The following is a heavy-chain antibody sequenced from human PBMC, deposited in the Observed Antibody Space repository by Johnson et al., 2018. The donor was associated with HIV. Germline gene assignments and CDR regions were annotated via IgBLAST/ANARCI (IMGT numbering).Heavy chain of an antibody. CDR3: AKDLGGGSSSLPGI. J-gene: IGHJ3*02. D-gene: IGHD6-6*01. Sequence: QVQLVESGGGVVQPGGSLRLSCAASGFTFSSYGMHWVRQVPGKGLEWVAFIRYDGSNKYYAESVKGRFTISRDNSKNTLYLQLNSLRAEDTAVYYCAKDLGGGSSSLPGIWGQGTMVTVSS. V-gene: IGHV3-30*02. CDR2: IRYDGSNK. CDR1: GFTFSSYG.